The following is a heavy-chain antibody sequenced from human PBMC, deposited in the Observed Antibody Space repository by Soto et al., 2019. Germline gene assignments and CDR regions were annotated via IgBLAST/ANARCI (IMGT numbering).Heavy chain of an antibody. CDR3: ASGLLVGYGLAGESD. V-gene: IGHV1-18*01. CDR2: ITAYNGNT. Sequence: QVQLVQSGAEVKKPGASVKVSCKASGYTCTSYGISWVRQAPGQWLEWMGWITAYNGNTNCAQNLQVRVTMTTDTSTSTAYRELGSLGSADTAVYYCASGLLVGYGLAGESDWGHGTLVTVSS. J-gene: IGHJ4*01. CDR1: GYTCTSYG. D-gene: IGHD5-18*01.